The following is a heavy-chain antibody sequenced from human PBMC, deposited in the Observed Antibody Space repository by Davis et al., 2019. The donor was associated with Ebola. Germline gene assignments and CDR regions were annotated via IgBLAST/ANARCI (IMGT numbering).Heavy chain of an antibody. Sequence: PGGSLRLSCAASGFTFSSYWMSWVRQAPGKGLEWVANIKQDGSEKYYVDSVKGRFTISRDNAKNSLYLQMNSLRAEDTAVYYCASHGSGWYVGPFDYWGQGTLVTVSS. CDR3: ASHGSGWYVGPFDY. V-gene: IGHV3-7*01. J-gene: IGHJ4*02. CDR1: GFTFSSYW. CDR2: IKQDGSEK. D-gene: IGHD6-19*01.